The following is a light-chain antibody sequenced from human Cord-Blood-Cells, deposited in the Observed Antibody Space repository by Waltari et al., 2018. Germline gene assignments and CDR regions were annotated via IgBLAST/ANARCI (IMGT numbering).Light chain of an antibody. CDR2: GAS. CDR3: QQYGSSPPDT. CDR1: QSVSSSY. Sequence: EIVLTQSPGTLSLSPGERATLSCRASQSVSSSYLAWYQQKPGQAPRLLIYGASSRATGIPDRVSGSGAGTDFTLTISRLEPEDFAVYYCQQYGSSPPDTFGGGTKVEIK. J-gene: IGKJ4*01. V-gene: IGKV3-20*01.